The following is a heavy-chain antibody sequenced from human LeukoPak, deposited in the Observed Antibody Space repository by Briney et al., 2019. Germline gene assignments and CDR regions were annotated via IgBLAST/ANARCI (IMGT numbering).Heavy chain of an antibody. Sequence: SETLSLNCAVYGGSFSGYYWSWLRQPPGKGLEWIGEINHSGSTNYNPSLKRRVTISVDTSKNQFSLKLSSVTAADTAVYYCAREALEMATIYPDYWGQGTLVTVSS. J-gene: IGHJ4*02. CDR2: INHSGST. D-gene: IGHD5-24*01. CDR3: AREALEMATIYPDY. CDR1: GGSFSGYY. V-gene: IGHV4-34*01.